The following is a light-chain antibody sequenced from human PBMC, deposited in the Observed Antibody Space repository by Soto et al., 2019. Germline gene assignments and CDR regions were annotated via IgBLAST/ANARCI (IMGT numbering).Light chain of an antibody. Sequence: DIVMTQSPDSLAVSLGERATINRKSSQSVLYSSNNKNYLAWYQQKPGQPPKLLIYWASTRESGVPDRFSGSGSGTDFTLTISSLQAEDVAVYYCQQYYRPWTFGQGTKVEIK. CDR2: WAS. CDR1: QSVLYSSNNKNY. J-gene: IGKJ1*01. CDR3: QQYYRPWT. V-gene: IGKV4-1*01.